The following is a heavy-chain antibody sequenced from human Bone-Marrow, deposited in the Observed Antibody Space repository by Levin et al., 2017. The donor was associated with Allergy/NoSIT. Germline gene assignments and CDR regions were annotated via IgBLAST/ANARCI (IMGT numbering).Heavy chain of an antibody. J-gene: IGHJ4*02. CDR2: VDPSDSYT. CDR1: GYNFSNYW. D-gene: IGHD3-3*01. Sequence: GESLKISCKGSGYNFSNYWISWVRQRPGTGLEWMGTVDPSDSYTKYSPSFQGHVTISADKSITTAYLQWRSLKASDPGMYYCARHDPQDDVKDYWGQGTLVTVSS. V-gene: IGHV5-10-1*01. CDR3: ARHDPQDDVKDY.